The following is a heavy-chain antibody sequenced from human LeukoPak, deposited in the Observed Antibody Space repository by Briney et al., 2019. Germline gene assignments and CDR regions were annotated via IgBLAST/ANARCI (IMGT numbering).Heavy chain of an antibody. Sequence: ASVKVSCKASGYTFTTYYMDWVRQAPGQGLEWMGIINPSDGTTNYAQKFHGRVTMTTDTSTSTIYMELSSLRSEDTAVYYCARLSPLTGAYYYMDVWGKGTTVTVSS. J-gene: IGHJ6*03. D-gene: IGHD7-27*01. V-gene: IGHV1-46*01. CDR2: INPSDGTT. CDR1: GYTFTTYY. CDR3: ARLSPLTGAYYYMDV.